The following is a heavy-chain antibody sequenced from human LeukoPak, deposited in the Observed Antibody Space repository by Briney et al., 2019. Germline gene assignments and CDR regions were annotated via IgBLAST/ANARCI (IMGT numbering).Heavy chain of an antibody. D-gene: IGHD3-10*01. V-gene: IGHV3-30*02. J-gene: IGHJ5*02. CDR1: GFTFSSYG. CDR3: AAMVRGVIRNWFDP. Sequence: PGGSLRLSCAASGFTFSSYGMHWVRQPQGMGLEWVAFIRYDGSNKYYADSVKGRFTISRDNSKNTLYLQMNSLRAEDTAVYYCAAMVRGVIRNWFDPWGQGTLVTVSS. CDR2: IRYDGSNK.